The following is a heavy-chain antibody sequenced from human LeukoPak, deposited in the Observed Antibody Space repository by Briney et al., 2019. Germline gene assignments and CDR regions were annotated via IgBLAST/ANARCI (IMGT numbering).Heavy chain of an antibody. CDR2: IYYSGST. D-gene: IGHD6-13*01. J-gene: IGHJ5*02. CDR3: ARVLTVVRQLDRHHNNWFDP. CDR1: GGSISSSSYY. V-gene: IGHV4-39*07. Sequence: ASETLSLTCTVSGGSISSSSYYWGWIRQPPGKGLEWIGSIYYSGSTYYNPSLKSRVTISVDTSKNQFSLKLSSVTAADTAVYYCARVLTVVRQLDRHHNNWFDPWGQGTLVTVSS.